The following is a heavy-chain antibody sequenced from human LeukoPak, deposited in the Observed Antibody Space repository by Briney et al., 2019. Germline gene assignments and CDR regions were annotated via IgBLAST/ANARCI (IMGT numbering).Heavy chain of an antibody. J-gene: IGHJ4*02. CDR3: AKHGIRELHFDY. V-gene: IGHV1-69*13. CDR1: GGTFSSYA. Sequence: VASVKVSCMASGGTFSSYAISWVRQAPGQGLEWMGGIIPIFGTAKYAQKFQGRGTITADESTSTAYMELSSLRPEDTAVYYCAKHGIRELHFDYWGQGTLVTVSS. CDR2: IIPIFGTA. D-gene: IGHD1-26*01.